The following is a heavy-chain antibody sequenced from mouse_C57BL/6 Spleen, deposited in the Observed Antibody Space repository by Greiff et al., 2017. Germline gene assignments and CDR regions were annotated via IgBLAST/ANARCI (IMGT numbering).Heavy chain of an antibody. CDR3: ARDDGYPDWYFDV. V-gene: IGHV1-61*01. CDR2: IYPSDSET. D-gene: IGHD2-3*01. J-gene: IGHJ1*03. Sequence: QVQLQQSGAELVRPGSSVKLSCKASGYTFTSYWMDWVKQRPGQGLEWIGNIYPSDSETHYNQKFKDKATLTVDKSSSTAYMQLSSLTSEDSAVYYCARDDGYPDWYFDVWGTGTTVTVSS. CDR1: GYTFTSYW.